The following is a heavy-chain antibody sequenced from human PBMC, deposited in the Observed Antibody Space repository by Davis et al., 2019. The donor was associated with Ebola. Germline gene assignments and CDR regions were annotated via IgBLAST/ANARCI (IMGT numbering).Heavy chain of an antibody. V-gene: IGHV4-30-4*01. CDR1: GGSISSGDYF. CDR3: VRDRGYCSDTSCLLYYSYYMDV. CDR2: IYYSGST. Sequence: MPSETLSLTCTVSGGSISSGDYFWSWIRQPPGKGLEWIWYIYYSGSTYFNPSLKSRVTMSVDTSKNQFSLKLSSVTAADTAVYYCVRDRGYCSDTSCLLYYSYYMDVWGKGTTVTVSS. D-gene: IGHD2-2*01. J-gene: IGHJ6*03.